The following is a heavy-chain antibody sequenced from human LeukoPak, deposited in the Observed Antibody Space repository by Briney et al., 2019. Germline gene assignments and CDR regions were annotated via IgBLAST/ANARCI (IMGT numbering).Heavy chain of an antibody. Sequence: AGSLRLSCAASGFTFSGSAIHWVRQSSGKGLEWVGQIDKKDKGYATATAYAASAKGRFTISRDDSINTGYRQMKSLKTEDTALYYCTRDSGTYNWFDPWGQGTLVTVSS. CDR3: TRDSGTYNWFDP. J-gene: IGHJ5*02. D-gene: IGHD1-26*01. CDR2: IDKKDKGYATAT. CDR1: GFTFSGSA. V-gene: IGHV3-73*01.